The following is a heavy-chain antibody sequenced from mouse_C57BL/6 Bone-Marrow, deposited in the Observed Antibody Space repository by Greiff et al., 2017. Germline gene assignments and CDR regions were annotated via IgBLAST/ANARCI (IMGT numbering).Heavy chain of an antibody. J-gene: IGHJ3*01. CDR1: GFSLTSYG. CDR3: ARPWDVSWFAY. CDR2: IWSGGST. V-gene: IGHV2-2*01. D-gene: IGHD4-1*01. Sequence: QVQLQQSGPGLVQPSQSLSITCTVSGFSLTSYGVHWVRQSPGKGLEWLGVIWSGGSTDYNAAFISRLSISKDNSKSQVFFKMNSLQADDTAIYYCARPWDVSWFAYWGQGTLVTVSA.